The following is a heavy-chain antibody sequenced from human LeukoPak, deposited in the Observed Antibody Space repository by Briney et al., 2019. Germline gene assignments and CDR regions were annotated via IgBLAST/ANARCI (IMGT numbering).Heavy chain of an antibody. V-gene: IGHV1-18*01. CDR1: GYTFTSYG. CDR3: ARAIHTYYDILTGYYNVDY. Sequence: ASVKVSCKASGYTFTSYGISWVRQAPGQGLEWMGWISAYNGNTNYAQKLQGRVTMTTDTPTSTAYMELRSLRSDDTAVYYCARAIHTYYDILTGYYNVDYWGQGTLVTVSS. D-gene: IGHD3-9*01. J-gene: IGHJ4*02. CDR2: ISAYNGNT.